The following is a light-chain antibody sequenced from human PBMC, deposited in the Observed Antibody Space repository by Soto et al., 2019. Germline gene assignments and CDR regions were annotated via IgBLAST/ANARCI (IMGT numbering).Light chain of an antibody. CDR1: QSLVYSYGNTY. CDR3: MQHTHWPWT. V-gene: IGKV2-30*01. J-gene: IGKJ1*01. CDR2: KVS. Sequence: DVVLTPSPLSLPVTLGQPASISCRSSQSLVYSYGNTYLNWFQQRPGQSPRRLIHKVSIRDSGVPDRFSGSGSGTDFTLKISRVEPEDVGVYYCMQHTHWPWTFGQGTKVDI.